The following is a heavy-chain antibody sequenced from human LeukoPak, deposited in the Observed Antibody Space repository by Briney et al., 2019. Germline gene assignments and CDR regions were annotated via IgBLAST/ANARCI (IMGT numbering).Heavy chain of an antibody. CDR2: ITNDGSST. J-gene: IGHJ3*02. Sequence: GGSLRLSCAASGLTFSSHWMHWVRQAPGKGLVWVSRITNDGSSTTYADSVKGRFTISRDNSKNTLYLQMNSLKTEDTAVYYCTTALLIWGQGTMVTVSS. CDR1: GLTFSSHW. V-gene: IGHV3-74*01. CDR3: TTALLI.